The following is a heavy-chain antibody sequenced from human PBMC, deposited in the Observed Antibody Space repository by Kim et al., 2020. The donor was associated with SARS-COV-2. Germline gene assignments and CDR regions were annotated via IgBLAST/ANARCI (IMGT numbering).Heavy chain of an antibody. J-gene: IGHJ4*02. CDR3: AKLRDYYGSGSYSDY. CDR1: GFTFSSYA. D-gene: IGHD3-10*01. V-gene: IGHV3-23*01. CDR2: ISGSGGST. Sequence: GGSLRLSCAASGFTFSSYAMSWVRQAPGRGLEWVSAISGSGGSTYYADSVKGRFTISRDNSKNTLYLQMNSLRAEDTAVYYCAKLRDYYGSGSYSDYWGQGTLVTVSS.